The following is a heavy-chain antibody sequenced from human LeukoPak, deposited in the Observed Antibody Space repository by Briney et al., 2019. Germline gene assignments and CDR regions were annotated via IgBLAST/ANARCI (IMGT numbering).Heavy chain of an antibody. CDR1: GGSISSSSYY. CDR2: IYYSGST. CDR3: ARHSATYYYDSSGWYYFDY. Sequence: SETLSLTCTVSGGSISSSSYYWGWIRQPPGKGLEWIGSIYYSGSTYYNPSLKSRVTISVDTSKNQFSLKLSSVTAADTAVYYCARHSATYYYDSSGWYYFDYWGQGTLVTVSS. J-gene: IGHJ4*02. V-gene: IGHV4-39*07. D-gene: IGHD3-22*01.